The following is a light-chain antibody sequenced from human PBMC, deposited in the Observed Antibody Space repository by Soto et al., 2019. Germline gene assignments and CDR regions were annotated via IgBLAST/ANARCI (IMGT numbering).Light chain of an antibody. J-gene: IGLJ2*01. CDR1: SSNIGAGYD. CDR2: GNS. CDR3: QCYDSSLSGL. V-gene: IGLV1-40*01. Sequence: QSVLTQPPSVSGAPGQRVTISCTRSSSNIGAGYDVHWYQQLPGTAPKLLIYGNSNRPSGVPDRFSGSKSGTSASLAITGLQAEDEADYYCQCYDSSLSGLFGGGTQLTVL.